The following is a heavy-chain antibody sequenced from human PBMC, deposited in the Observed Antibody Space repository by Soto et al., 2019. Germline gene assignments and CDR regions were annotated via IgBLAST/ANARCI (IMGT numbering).Heavy chain of an antibody. Sequence: SETLSLTCTVSGGSISGYYWSWIRQPPGKGLEWIGYMYYSGSTNYNPSLKSRVTMSVDTSKNQFSLKLSSVTAADTAVYYCALGLYDSRPPPFDYWGQGTLVTVS. CDR1: GGSISGYY. V-gene: IGHV4-59*01. J-gene: IGHJ4*02. CDR3: ALGLYDSRPPPFDY. D-gene: IGHD3-22*01. CDR2: MYYSGST.